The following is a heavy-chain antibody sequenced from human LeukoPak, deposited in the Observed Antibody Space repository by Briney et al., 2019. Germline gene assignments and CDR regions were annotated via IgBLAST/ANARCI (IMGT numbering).Heavy chain of an antibody. Sequence: ASVKVSCKASGYTFTSYAMNWVRQAPGQGLEWMGWINTNTGNPTYAQGFTGRFVFSLDTSVSTAYLQISRLKAEDTAVYYCARVVGGGGDGDSGISDYWGQGNLVTVSS. CDR3: ARVVGGGGDGDSGISDY. J-gene: IGHJ4*02. CDR1: GYTFTSYA. V-gene: IGHV7-4-1*02. CDR2: INTNTGNP. D-gene: IGHD2-21*02.